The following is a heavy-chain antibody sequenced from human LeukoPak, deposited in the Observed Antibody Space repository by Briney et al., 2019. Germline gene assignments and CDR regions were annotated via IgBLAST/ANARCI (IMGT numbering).Heavy chain of an antibody. D-gene: IGHD6-13*01. J-gene: IGHJ3*02. CDR1: GGSISSYY. V-gene: IGHV4-59*01. CDR2: IYYSGST. Sequence: SETLSLTCTVSGGSISSYYRSWIRQPPGKGLEWIGYIYYSGSTNYNPSLKSRVTISVDTSKNQFSLKLSSVTAADTAVYYCARSGTGYSSSWYPAQAFDIWGQGTMVTVSS. CDR3: ARSGTGYSSSWYPAQAFDI.